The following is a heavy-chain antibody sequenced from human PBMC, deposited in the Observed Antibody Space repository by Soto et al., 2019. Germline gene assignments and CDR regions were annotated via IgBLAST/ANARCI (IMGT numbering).Heavy chain of an antibody. D-gene: IGHD5-18*01. CDR2: IKEDGSEK. CDR3: ARDRGYSSYDY. J-gene: IGHJ4*02. CDR1: GFTFSSSW. Sequence: GGSLRLSCAASGFTFSSSWMNWARQAPGKGLEWVAGIKEDGSEKYYVDIVKGRFTISRDNVENSLYLQMNSLRGEDSAVYFCARDRGYSSYDYWGLGTLVTVSS. V-gene: IGHV3-7*01.